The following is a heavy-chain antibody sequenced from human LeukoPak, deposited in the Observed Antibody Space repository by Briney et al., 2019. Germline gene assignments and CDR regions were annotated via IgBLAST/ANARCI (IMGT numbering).Heavy chain of an antibody. V-gene: IGHV1-69*13. Sequence: SVKVSCKASGGTFSSYAISWVRQAPGQGLEWMGGIIPIFGTANYAQKFQGRVTITADESTSTAYMELSSLRSEDTAVYYCASQCSSLPKFDYWGQGTLVTVSS. CDR3: ASQCSSLPKFDY. D-gene: IGHD6-13*01. CDR1: GGTFSSYA. J-gene: IGHJ4*02. CDR2: IIPIFGTA.